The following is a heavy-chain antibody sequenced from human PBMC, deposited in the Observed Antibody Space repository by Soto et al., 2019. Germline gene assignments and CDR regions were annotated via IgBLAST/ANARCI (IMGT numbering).Heavy chain of an antibody. CDR1: GYTFSNYA. CDR3: AKDQRSIWSEIDD. Sequence: EVQLLESGGGLVQPGVSLRLSCAASGYTFSNYAVTWVRQAPGKGLEWVSTISGSGGSTYYADSVKGQFTISRDNSKNTMYQQINSLRSEDTAVYYCAKDQRSIWSEIDDWGQGTLFTVS. CDR2: ISGSGGST. D-gene: IGHD3-3*02. V-gene: IGHV3-23*01. J-gene: IGHJ4*02.